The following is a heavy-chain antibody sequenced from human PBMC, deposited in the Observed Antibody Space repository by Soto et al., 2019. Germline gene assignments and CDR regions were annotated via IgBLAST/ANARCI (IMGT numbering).Heavy chain of an antibody. J-gene: IGHJ6*02. CDR1: NGSFSGYY. V-gene: IGHV4-34*01. CDR3: ARVSCSGISCYLTTRYNYYVLDI. Sequence: PSETLSLTCAVYNGSFSGYYWTWVRQSPERGLEWIGEITHSGSTNYSPSLRSRVTISVDTSKHHFFLNLRFVTAADSGIYFFARVSCSGISCYLTTRYNYYVLDIWGQGTTVTVS. D-gene: IGHD2-15*01. CDR2: ITHSGST.